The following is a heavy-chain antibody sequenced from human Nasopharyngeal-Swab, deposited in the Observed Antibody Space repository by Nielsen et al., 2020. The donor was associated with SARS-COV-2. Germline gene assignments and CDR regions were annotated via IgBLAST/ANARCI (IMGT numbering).Heavy chain of an antibody. J-gene: IGHJ4*02. CDR2: IYYSGST. V-gene: IGHV4-61*01. Sequence: AETLSLTCTVSGGSVSRGSYYWSWIRQPPGKGLEWIGYIYYSGSTNYNPSLKSRVTISVDTSKKQSSLKLSSVTALDTAVYYCASVDAARVRGWLQFPEPYYYWGQGTLVTVSS. CDR1: GGSVSRGSYY. D-gene: IGHD5-24*01. CDR3: ASVDAARVRGWLQFPEPYYY.